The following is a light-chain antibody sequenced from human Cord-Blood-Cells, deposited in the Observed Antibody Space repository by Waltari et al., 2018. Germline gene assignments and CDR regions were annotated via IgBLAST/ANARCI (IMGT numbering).Light chain of an antibody. J-gene: IGLJ3*02. CDR3: SSYAGSNNWV. CDR2: EVS. V-gene: IGLV2-8*01. CDR1: SSDVGGYNY. Sequence: HSVTISCTGTSSDVGGYNYASWYQQHPGKAPNLMIYEVSKRPSGVPDRFSGSKSGNTASLTVSGLQAEDEADYYGSSYAGSNNWVFGGGTKLTVL.